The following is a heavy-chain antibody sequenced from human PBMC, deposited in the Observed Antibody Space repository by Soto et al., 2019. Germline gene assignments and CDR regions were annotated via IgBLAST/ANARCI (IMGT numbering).Heavy chain of an antibody. CDR1: GFTFSSYA. V-gene: IGHV3-23*01. J-gene: IGHJ4*02. CDR3: AKDRSPSRYCSGGSCLFFDY. D-gene: IGHD2-15*01. CDR2: ISGSGGST. Sequence: GGSLRLSCAASGFTFSSYAMSWVRQAPGKGLEWVSAISGSGGSTYYADSVKGRFTISRDNSKNTLYLQMNSLRAEDTAVYYCAKDRSPSRYCSGGSCLFFDYWGQGTLVTVSS.